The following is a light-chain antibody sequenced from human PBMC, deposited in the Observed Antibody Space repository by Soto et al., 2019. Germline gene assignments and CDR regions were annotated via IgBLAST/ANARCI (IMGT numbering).Light chain of an antibody. CDR1: SSDVGAYNS. CDR2: DVT. J-gene: IGLJ1*01. V-gene: IGLV2-14*03. CDR3: SSYTSSSTLV. Sequence: QSVLTQPASVSGSPGQSITISCTGSSSDVGAYNSVSWYQQHPGKAPKVMIYDVTNRPSGVSNRVSGSKSGNTASLTISGLQAEDEADYYCSSYTSSSTLVFGSGTKLTVL.